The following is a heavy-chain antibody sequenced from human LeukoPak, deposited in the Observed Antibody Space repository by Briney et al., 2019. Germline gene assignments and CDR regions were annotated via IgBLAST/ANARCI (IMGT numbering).Heavy chain of an antibody. CDR3: ARDIDTTYDY. J-gene: IGHJ4*02. CDR1: GGTFSSYA. Sequence: PVASVKVSCKASGGTFSSYAISWVRQAPGQGLEWMGRIIPILGIANYAQKFQGRVTITADKSTSTAYMGLSSLRSEDTAVYYCARDIDTTYDYWGQGTLVTVSS. D-gene: IGHD1-1*01. V-gene: IGHV1-69*04. CDR2: IIPILGIA.